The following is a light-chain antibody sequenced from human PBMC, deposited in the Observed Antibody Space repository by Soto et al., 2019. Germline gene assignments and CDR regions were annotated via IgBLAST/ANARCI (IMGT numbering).Light chain of an antibody. CDR2: KTS. CDR3: LQYNSPYT. V-gene: IGKV1-5*03. J-gene: IGKJ2*01. CDR1: QGLSGW. Sequence: IQMTQSPSTLAASVGDRVTITCRAIQGLSGWLAWYQQKPGKASKLLVYKTSSLETGIAPLFSASGSAKELTHTIRSLQTDDFAAYYCLQYNSPYTFGQGTKLEIK.